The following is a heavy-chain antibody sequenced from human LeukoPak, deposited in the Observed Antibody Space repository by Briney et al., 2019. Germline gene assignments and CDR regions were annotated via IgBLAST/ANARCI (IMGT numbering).Heavy chain of an antibody. J-gene: IGHJ4*02. CDR2: ISSNGDST. CDR3: ARDYSSGYYRTFDY. D-gene: IGHD3-22*01. V-gene: IGHV3-23*01. CDR1: GFTFNNYA. Sequence: PGGSLRLSCAASGFTFNNYAMTWVRQAPGKGLEWVTTISSNGDSTYYADSVKGRFTISRDNSKNTLYLQVNSLRAEDTAVYYCARDYSSGYYRTFDYWGQGTLVTVSS.